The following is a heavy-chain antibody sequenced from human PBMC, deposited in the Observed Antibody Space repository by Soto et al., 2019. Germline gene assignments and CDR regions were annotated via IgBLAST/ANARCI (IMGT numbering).Heavy chain of an antibody. D-gene: IGHD3-10*01. J-gene: IGHJ4*02. CDR2: ISYDGSNK. V-gene: IGHV3-30*18. CDR3: AKDRMGAGVRGYFDY. Sequence: QVQLVESGGGVVQPGKSLRLSCAGSGFTFSSYGMDWVRQAPGKGLEWVAVISYDGSNKYYADSVKGRFTISRDNSKNPLYLQMSSRSAQEKAMYYCAKDRMGAGVRGYFDYWGQGTLVTVSS. CDR1: GFTFSSYG.